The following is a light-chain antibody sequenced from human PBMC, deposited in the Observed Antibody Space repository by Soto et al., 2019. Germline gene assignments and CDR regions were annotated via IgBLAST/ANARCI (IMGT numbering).Light chain of an antibody. Sequence: QSVLTQPPSVSAAPGQKVTISCSGSSSNIGNNYVSWYQQHPGKAPKLMIYGVYNRPSGVSNRFSGSKSGNTASLTISGLQAEDEADYYCSSFTNNNTPHVVFGGGTKLTVL. J-gene: IGLJ2*01. CDR3: SSFTNNNTPHVV. CDR2: GVY. CDR1: SSNIGNNY. V-gene: IGLV2-14*01.